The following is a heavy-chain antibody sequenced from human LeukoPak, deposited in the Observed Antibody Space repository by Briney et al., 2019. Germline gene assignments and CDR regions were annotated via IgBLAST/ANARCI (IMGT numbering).Heavy chain of an antibody. V-gene: IGHV3-48*03. Sequence: GGSLRLSCAASGFTFSSYEMSWVRQAPGKGLEWVSYISSSGSTIYYADSVKGRFTTSRDNAKNSLYLQMNSLRAEDTAVYYCARDGDYGDYPDYWGQGTLVTVSS. CDR2: ISSSGSTI. CDR1: GFTFSSYE. CDR3: ARDGDYGDYPDY. D-gene: IGHD4-17*01. J-gene: IGHJ4*02.